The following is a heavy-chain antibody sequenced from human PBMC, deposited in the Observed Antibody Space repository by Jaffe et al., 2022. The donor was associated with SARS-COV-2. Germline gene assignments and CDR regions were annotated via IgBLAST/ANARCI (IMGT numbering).Heavy chain of an antibody. J-gene: IGHJ3*01. CDR3: ARDLSIAARPGAFNV. CDR2: INHSGST. V-gene: IGHV4-34*01. D-gene: IGHD6-6*01. Sequence: QVHLQQWGAGLLKPSETLSLTCAVYGGSFSGYYWSWIRQPPGKGLEWIGEINHSGSTNYNPSLKSRVTISADTSQNQFSLKLSSVTAADTAVYYCARDLSIAARPGAFNVWGQGTMVAVSS. CDR1: GGSFSGYY.